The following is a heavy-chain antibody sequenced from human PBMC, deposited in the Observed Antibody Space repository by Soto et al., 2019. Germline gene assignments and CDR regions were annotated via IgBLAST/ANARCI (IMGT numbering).Heavy chain of an antibody. J-gene: IGHJ5*02. CDR2: IKQDGSEK. D-gene: IGHD6-25*01. Sequence: WGSLRLSCAASGFTFSSYLMSWVRQAPGKGLEWVANIKQDGSEKYYVDSVKGRFTISRDNAKNSLYLQMNSLRAEDTAVYYSARKPNAANWFDPWGQGTLVTVSS. V-gene: IGHV3-7*05. CDR1: GFTFSSYL. CDR3: ARKPNAANWFDP.